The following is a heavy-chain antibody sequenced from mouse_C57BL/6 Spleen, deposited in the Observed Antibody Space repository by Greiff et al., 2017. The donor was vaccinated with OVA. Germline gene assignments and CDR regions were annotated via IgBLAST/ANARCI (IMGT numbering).Heavy chain of an antibody. CDR2: IYPRDGST. V-gene: IGHV1-78*01. Sequence: QVQLQQSDAELVKPGASVKISCKVSGYTFTDHTIHWMKQRPEQGLDWIGYIYPRDGSTKYNEKFKGKATLTADKSSSTAYMQLNSLTSEDSAVYFCARYPYYGNLRSWFAYWGQGTLVTVSA. CDR3: ARYPYYGNLRSWFAY. J-gene: IGHJ3*01. D-gene: IGHD2-10*01. CDR1: GYTFTDHT.